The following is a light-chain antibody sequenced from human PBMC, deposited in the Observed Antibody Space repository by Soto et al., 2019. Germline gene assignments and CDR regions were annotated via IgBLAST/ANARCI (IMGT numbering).Light chain of an antibody. J-gene: IGKJ1*01. V-gene: IGKV3-15*01. CDR3: QHYNNWPPWT. CDR2: GAS. Sequence: EIVLTQSPGTLSLSPGERATLSCRASQSVSSSYLAWYQQRRGQAPRLLIYGASTRAPGIPARFSGSGSETEFTLTISSLQSEDFAVYYCQHYNNWPPWTFGQGTKVEIK. CDR1: QSVSSSY.